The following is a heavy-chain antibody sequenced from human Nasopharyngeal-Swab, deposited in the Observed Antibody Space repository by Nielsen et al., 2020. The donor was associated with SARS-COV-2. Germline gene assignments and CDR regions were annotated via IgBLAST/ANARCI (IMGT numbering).Heavy chain of an antibody. V-gene: IGHV3-48*03. D-gene: IGHD5-18*01. CDR3: AREMGYSYGWDY. Sequence: WIRQPPGKGLEWISYISSTGTTICYADSVKGRFTISRDNAKNSLFLQMNSLRAEDTALYYCAREMGYSYGWDYWGQGTQVTVSS. CDR2: ISSTGTTI. J-gene: IGHJ4*02.